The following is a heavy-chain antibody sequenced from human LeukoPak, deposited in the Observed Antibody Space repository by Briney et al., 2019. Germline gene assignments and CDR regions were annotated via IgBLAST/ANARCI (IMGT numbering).Heavy chain of an antibody. CDR1: GGSISSYY. Sequence: SETLSLTCTVSGGSISSYYWSWVRQPPGKGLEWIGFVYYTGSTNYSPSLKSRVTISVDTSKNQFSLKLRSVTAADTAVYYCAREGKPEYSSSSYAFDVWGQGTMVTVSS. J-gene: IGHJ3*01. D-gene: IGHD6-6*01. CDR2: VYYTGST. CDR3: AREGKPEYSSSSYAFDV. V-gene: IGHV4-59*01.